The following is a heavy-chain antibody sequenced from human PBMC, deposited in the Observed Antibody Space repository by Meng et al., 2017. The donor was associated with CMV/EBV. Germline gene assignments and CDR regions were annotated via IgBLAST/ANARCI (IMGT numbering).Heavy chain of an antibody. CDR2: IYYSGST. V-gene: IGHV4-31*02. J-gene: IGHJ5*02. Sequence: SGGSISSGGYHWSWISQHPGKGREWIGYIYYSGSTYDNPSLKSRVTISVDTSKTQFSLQLSSVTAADTAVYYGARDTMVRGGGWFDPWGQGTLVTVSS. CDR3: ARDTMVRGGGWFDP. D-gene: IGHD3-10*01. CDR1: GGSISSGGYH.